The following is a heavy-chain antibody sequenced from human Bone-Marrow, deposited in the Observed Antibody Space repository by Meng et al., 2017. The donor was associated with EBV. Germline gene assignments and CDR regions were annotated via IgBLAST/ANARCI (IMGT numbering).Heavy chain of an antibody. V-gene: IGHV3-53*01. CDR2: IYSGGST. J-gene: IGHJ4*02. CDR1: GFIVSSNY. D-gene: IGHD5-12*01. Sequence: GQGVESGGGLIRPGGSLVLSCAASGFIVSSNYMSWVRQAPGKGLEWVSVIYSGGSTYYADSVKGRFTISRDNSKNTLYLQMNSLRAEDTAVYYCARAEATSQPRFDYWGQGTLVTVSS. CDR3: ARAEATSQPRFDY.